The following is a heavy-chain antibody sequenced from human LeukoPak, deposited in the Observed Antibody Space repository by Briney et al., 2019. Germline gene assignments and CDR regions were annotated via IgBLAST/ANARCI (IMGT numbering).Heavy chain of an antibody. D-gene: IGHD3-3*01. CDR2: INPNSGGT. CDR1: GYTFTGYY. CDR3: ARAPRFGVVIQLDY. Sequence: ASVKVSCKASGYTFTGYYMHWVRQAPGQGLERMGWINPNSGGTNYAQKFQGRVTMTRDTSISTAYMELSRLRSDDTAVYYCARAPRFGVVIQLDYWGQGTLVTVSS. V-gene: IGHV1-2*02. J-gene: IGHJ4*02.